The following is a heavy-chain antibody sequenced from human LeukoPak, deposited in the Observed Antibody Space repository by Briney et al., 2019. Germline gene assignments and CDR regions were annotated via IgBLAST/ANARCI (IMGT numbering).Heavy chain of an antibody. V-gene: IGHV4-34*01. Sequence: SETLSLTCAVYGGSFSGYYWSWIRQPPGKGLERIGEINHSGSTNYNPSLKSRVTISVDTSKNQFSLKLSSVTAADTAVYYCARVQGGSLLWFGELPLYYFDYWGQGTLVTVSS. D-gene: IGHD3-10*01. CDR2: INHSGST. CDR3: ARVQGGSLLWFGELPLYYFDY. J-gene: IGHJ4*02. CDR1: GGSFSGYY.